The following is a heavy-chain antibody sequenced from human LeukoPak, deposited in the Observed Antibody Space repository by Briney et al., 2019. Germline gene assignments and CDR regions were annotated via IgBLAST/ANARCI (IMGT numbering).Heavy chain of an antibody. V-gene: IGHV4-59*01. D-gene: IGHD5-18*01. CDR1: GGSISSYY. CDR3: ARENDRYGRIDY. Sequence: PSETLSLTCTVSGGSISSYYWSWVRQPPGKGLEWIGYVSYSGSTDYNPSLKSRVSISIDTSKNQFSLRLRSVTAADTAVYYCARENDRYGRIDYWGQGTLVTVSS. J-gene: IGHJ4*02. CDR2: VSYSGST.